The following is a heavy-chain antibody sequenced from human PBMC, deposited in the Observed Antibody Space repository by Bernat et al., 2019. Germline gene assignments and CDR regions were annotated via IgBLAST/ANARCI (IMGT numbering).Heavy chain of an antibody. Sequence: QLQLQESGPGLVKPSETLSLTCTVSGGSISSSSYYWGWIRQPPGKGLEWIGSIYYSGSTYYNPPLKSRVTISVDPSKNPFSLKLSSVTAADTAVYYCARQAYYDFWSGYYGDYYYGMDVWGQGTTVTVSS. J-gene: IGHJ6*02. CDR1: GGSISSSSYY. CDR3: ARQAYYDFWSGYYGDYYYGMDV. CDR2: IYYSGST. V-gene: IGHV4-39*01. D-gene: IGHD3-3*01.